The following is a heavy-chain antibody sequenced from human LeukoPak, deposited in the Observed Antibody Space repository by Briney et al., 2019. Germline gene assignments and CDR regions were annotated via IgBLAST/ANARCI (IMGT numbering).Heavy chain of an antibody. V-gene: IGHV5-51*01. CDR1: GFIFTHYW. CDR3: ARLYHSASGYPDY. CDR2: IYPDDSDT. Sequence: GESLKISCKGSGFIFTHYWIGWVRQEPGKGLEWMGIIYPDDSDTRYSPSFQGQVTISADKSINTAFLQWSSLKASDSAIYYCARLYHSASGYPDYWGQGTLVTVSS. J-gene: IGHJ4*02. D-gene: IGHD3-22*01.